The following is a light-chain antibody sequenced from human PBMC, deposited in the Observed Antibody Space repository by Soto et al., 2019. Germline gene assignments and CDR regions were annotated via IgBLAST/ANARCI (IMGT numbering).Light chain of an antibody. V-gene: IGKV1-5*03. CDR3: QQYNSYSRT. J-gene: IGKJ1*01. CDR1: QSVNSW. Sequence: DIQMTQSPSTLSASLGDRVTITCRASQSVNSWLAWYQQKPGKAPKLLIYKASTLETGVPSRFSGSGSGTEYTLTIRSLQPDDFATYYCQQYNSYSRTFGQGTKV. CDR2: KAS.